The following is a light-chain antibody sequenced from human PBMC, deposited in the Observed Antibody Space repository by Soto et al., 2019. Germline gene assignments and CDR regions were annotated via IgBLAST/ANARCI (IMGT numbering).Light chain of an antibody. CDR2: GAS. V-gene: IGKV3-15*01. CDR3: QKYNDWPPIT. Sequence: EIVMTQSPATLSVSPGERATLSCRASQSVTRSLAWFQQKPGQPPRLLIFGASNRATGIPDRFSGSGSGTEFTLTINRLQSEDSAVYYCQKYNDWPPITFGQGTRLEIK. CDR1: QSVTRS. J-gene: IGKJ5*01.